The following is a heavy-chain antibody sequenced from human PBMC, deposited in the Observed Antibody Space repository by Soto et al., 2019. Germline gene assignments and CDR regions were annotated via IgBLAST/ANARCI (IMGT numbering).Heavy chain of an antibody. CDR2: IRSKAYGEAI. J-gene: IGHJ3*02. CDR1: GFTFGDYA. V-gene: IGHV3-49*03. D-gene: IGHD5-12*01. CDR3: TRGGIVATIGYAFDI. Sequence: ELQLVESGGGLVQPGRSLRLSCTASGFTFGDYAMSWLRQAPGKGLEWVGLIRSKAYGEAIEYAASVKGRFTISKDESKSIAYLQMNSLGSEDTAVYYCTRGGIVATIGYAFDIWGQGTMVTVSS.